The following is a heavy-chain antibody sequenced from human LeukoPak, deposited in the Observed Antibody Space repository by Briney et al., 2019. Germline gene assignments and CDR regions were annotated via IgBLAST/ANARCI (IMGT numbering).Heavy chain of an antibody. D-gene: IGHD3-22*01. CDR2: INWDSGRI. CDR1: GFTFDDYA. Sequence: GRSLRLSCAASGFTFDDYAMHWVRQVPGKGLEWVSGINWDSGRIAYAGSVKGRFTISRDNAKNSLYLQMNSLRAEDTAVYYCARDSLYYDSSGYYAFDYWGQGTLVTVSS. J-gene: IGHJ4*02. V-gene: IGHV3-9*01. CDR3: ARDSLYYDSSGYYAFDY.